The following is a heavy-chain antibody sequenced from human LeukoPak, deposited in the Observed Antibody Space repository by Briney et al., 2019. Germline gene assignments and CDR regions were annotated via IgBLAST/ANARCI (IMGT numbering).Heavy chain of an antibody. D-gene: IGHD6-13*01. Sequence: TGGSLRLSCAASGFTFSSYGMHWVRQAPGKGLEWVAVIWYGGSNKYYADSVKGRFTISRDNSKNTLYLQMNSLRAEDTAVYYCAKDSNPYSSSWYFDYWGQGTLVTVSS. J-gene: IGHJ4*02. V-gene: IGHV3-30*02. CDR1: GFTFSSYG. CDR3: AKDSNPYSSSWYFDY. CDR2: IWYGGSNK.